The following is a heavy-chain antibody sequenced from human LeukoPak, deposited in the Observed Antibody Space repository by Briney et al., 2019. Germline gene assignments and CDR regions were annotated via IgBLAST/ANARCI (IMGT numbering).Heavy chain of an antibody. CDR3: ARGPSSGAYFDY. V-gene: IGHV1-2*02. CDR1: GYTFTDYY. CDR2: LNPNSGGT. J-gene: IGHJ4*01. Sequence: ASVKVSCKASGYTFTDYYMHWVRQAPGQGLEWMGWLNPNSGGTNYAQKFQGRVTMTRDTSTTTVYMALGSLRSEDTAVYYCARGPSSGAYFDYWGQGTLVTVSS. D-gene: IGHD3-10*01.